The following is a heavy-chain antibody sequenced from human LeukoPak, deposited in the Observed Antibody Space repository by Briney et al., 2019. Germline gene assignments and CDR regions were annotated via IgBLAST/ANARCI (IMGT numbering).Heavy chain of an antibody. J-gene: IGHJ5*02. V-gene: IGHV1-46*01. CDR2: INPTGTTT. Sequence: ASVKVSCKASGYTFIYNWMHWVRQAPGQGLEWVGLINPTGTTTLYAQKFQGRVTLTRDMSTSTDYMELRSLKSEDTAVYYCARDNSVGDIAWWFDPWGQGTLVTVSS. D-gene: IGHD3-10*01. CDR3: ARDNSVGDIAWWFDP. CDR1: GYTFIYNW.